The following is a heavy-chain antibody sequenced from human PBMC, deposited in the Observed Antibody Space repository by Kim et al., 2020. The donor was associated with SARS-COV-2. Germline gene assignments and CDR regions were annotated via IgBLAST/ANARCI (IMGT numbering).Heavy chain of an antibody. CDR2: MKQDGREK. CDR1: GFTFSSYW. D-gene: IGHD2-15*01. J-gene: IGHJ4*02. Sequence: GGSLRLSCAVSGFTFSSYWMSWVRQAPGQGLEWVANMKQDGREKYYVDSVKGRFTISRDNAKNSLYLQMNSLRAEDTALYYCARARGGYDADYWGQGTLVTVSS. V-gene: IGHV3-7*01. CDR3: ARARGGYDADY.